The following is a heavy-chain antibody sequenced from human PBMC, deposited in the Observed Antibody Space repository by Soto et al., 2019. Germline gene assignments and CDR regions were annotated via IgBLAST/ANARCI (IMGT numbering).Heavy chain of an antibody. V-gene: IGHV4-31*03. D-gene: IGHD6-13*01. J-gene: IGHJ4*02. CDR3: AREIYSSSYDY. CDR2: IYYSEST. Sequence: QVQLQESGPGLVKPSQTLSLTCTVSGGSISSGGYYWSWIRQHPGKGLEWIWSIYYSESTYYNPSLKRRVTIAVDTYKNQFSLKLSSVTAADTAVYYCAREIYSSSYDYWGQGTLVTVSS. CDR1: GGSISSGGYY.